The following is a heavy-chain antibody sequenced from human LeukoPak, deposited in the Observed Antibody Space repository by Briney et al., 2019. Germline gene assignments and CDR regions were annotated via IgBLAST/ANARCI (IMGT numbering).Heavy chain of an antibody. CDR3: ASVSEDCDYVPPARSDY. V-gene: IGHV3-23*01. J-gene: IGHJ4*02. Sequence: GGSLRLSCAASGFTFSSYAMSWVRQAPGKGLEWVSAISGGGGSKYYADSVNGRFTISRDNAKNSLYLQMNSLRAEDTAVYCCASVSEDCDYVPPARSDYWGQGTLVTVSS. D-gene: IGHD4-17*01. CDR2: ISGGGGSK. CDR1: GFTFSSYA.